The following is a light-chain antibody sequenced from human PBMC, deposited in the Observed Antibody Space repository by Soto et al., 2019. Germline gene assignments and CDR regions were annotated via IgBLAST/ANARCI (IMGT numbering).Light chain of an antibody. CDR1: QSVGTW. V-gene: IGKV1-5*01. Sequence: DIQMTQSPSTLSASVGGRVTITCRASQSVGTWVAWYQQKPGKAPNLLIYGASNLESGVPSRFSGSGSWTEFTLTITTLQPDDFATYFCQHYRRNTWSFGPGTKVDI. CDR2: GAS. J-gene: IGKJ1*01. CDR3: QHYRRNTWS.